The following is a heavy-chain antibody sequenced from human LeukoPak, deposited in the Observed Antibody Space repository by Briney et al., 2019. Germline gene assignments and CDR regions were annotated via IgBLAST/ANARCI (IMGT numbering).Heavy chain of an antibody. J-gene: IGHJ4*02. Sequence: GESLKISCEGSGYSFTTYWIAWVRQMPGKGLEWMGIIYPGDSDTTYSPSFQGQVTISADKSISTAYLQWSSLKASDTAMYYCARQTTNFYGSGSYVYWGQGTLVTVSS. D-gene: IGHD3-10*01. CDR2: IYPGDSDT. V-gene: IGHV5-51*01. CDR3: ARQTTNFYGSGSYVY. CDR1: GYSFTTYW.